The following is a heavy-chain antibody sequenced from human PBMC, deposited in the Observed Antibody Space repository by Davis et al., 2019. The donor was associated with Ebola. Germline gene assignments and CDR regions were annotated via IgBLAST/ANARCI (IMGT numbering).Heavy chain of an antibody. CDR3: ARAREGGWYFDL. D-gene: IGHD3-16*01. Sequence: MPSETLSLTCTVSGGSISSHYWNWIRQPPGKGLEWIGYIYYSGSTNYNPSLKSRVTISVDTSKNQFSLKLTSVTAADTAVYYCARAREGGWYFDLWGRGTLVTVSS. CDR1: GGSISSHY. J-gene: IGHJ2*01. CDR2: IYYSGST. V-gene: IGHV4-59*11.